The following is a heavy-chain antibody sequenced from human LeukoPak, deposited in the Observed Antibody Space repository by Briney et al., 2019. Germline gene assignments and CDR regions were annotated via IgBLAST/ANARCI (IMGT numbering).Heavy chain of an antibody. V-gene: IGHV1-8*01. CDR1: GYTFTSYD. J-gene: IGHJ5*02. Sequence: ASVKVSCKASGYTFTSYDINWMRQATGQGLEWMGWMNPNSGNTGYAQKFQGRVTMTRNTSISTAYMELSSLRSEDTAVYYCARGQVVLLWFDDFGSHWFDPWGQGTLVTVSS. D-gene: IGHD3-10*01. CDR3: ARGQVVLLWFDDFGSHWFDP. CDR2: MNPNSGNT.